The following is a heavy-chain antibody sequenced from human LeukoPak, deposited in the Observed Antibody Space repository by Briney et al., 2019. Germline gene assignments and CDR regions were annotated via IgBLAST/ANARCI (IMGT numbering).Heavy chain of an antibody. J-gene: IGHJ4*02. CDR3: ARDLAADGSELALDY. CDR1: GGSISSGSYY. CDR2: IYTSGST. Sequence: PSETLSLTCTVSGGSISSGSYYWSWIRQPPGKGLEWIGRIYTSGSTNYNPSLKSRVTMSVDTSKNQFSLKLSSVTAADTAVYYCARDLAADGSELALDYWGQGTLVTVSP. D-gene: IGHD6-13*01. V-gene: IGHV4-61*02.